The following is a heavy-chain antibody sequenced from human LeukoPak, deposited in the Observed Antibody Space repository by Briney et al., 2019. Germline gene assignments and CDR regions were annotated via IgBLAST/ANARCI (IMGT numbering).Heavy chain of an antibody. Sequence: GGSLRLSCAASGFTFSTYAMSWVRQAPGKGLEWVSTISGSAGSTYYADSVKGRFTISRDNSKNTLSLQMNSLRAEDTAVYYCARRGGGWYFDYWGQGSLVTVSS. D-gene: IGHD6-19*01. CDR2: ISGSAGST. J-gene: IGHJ4*02. CDR1: GFTFSTYA. V-gene: IGHV3-23*01. CDR3: ARRGGGWYFDY.